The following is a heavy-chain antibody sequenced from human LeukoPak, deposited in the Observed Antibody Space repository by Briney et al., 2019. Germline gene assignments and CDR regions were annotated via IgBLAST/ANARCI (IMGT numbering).Heavy chain of an antibody. J-gene: IGHJ4*02. D-gene: IGHD3-22*01. CDR3: ANHEGDMIVVVTPPEY. Sequence: KPSQTLSLTCTVSGGSISSGDYYWSWIRQPPGKGLEWIGYIYYSGSTYYNPTLKSRVTISADTSKNQFSLELSSVTAADTAVYYCANHEGDMIVVVTPPEYWGQGTLVTVSS. CDR2: IYYSGST. V-gene: IGHV4-30-4*01. CDR1: GGSISSGDYY.